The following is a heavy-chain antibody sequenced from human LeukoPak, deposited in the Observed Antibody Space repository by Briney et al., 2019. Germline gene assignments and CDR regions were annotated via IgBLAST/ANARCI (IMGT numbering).Heavy chain of an antibody. V-gene: IGHV3-7*01. D-gene: IGHD3-10*01. CDR1: GFSFNQYW. CDR3: ARDYYASGSHDY. J-gene: IGHJ4*02. Sequence: PGGSLRLSCEVSGFSFNQYWMTWLRQAPGKGLEWVANVNPVGSGKYYGDSVKGRFTISRDNAQNSLYLQMDSLRAEDTAIYYCARDYYASGSHDYWGQGTLVTVSS. CDR2: VNPVGSGK.